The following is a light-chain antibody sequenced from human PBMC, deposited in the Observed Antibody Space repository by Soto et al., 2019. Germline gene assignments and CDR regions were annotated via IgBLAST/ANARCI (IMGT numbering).Light chain of an antibody. CDR1: SGHSTYI. V-gene: IGLV4-60*02. Sequence: QPVLTQSSSASASLGSSVKLTCTLSSGHSTYIIAWHQQQPGKAPRYLMKLEGSGSYNKGSGIPDRFSGSSSGADRYLTIPNLPFEDEADYYCETWDTNVVVFGGGTKLTVL. CDR2: LEGSGSY. CDR3: ETWDTNVVV. J-gene: IGLJ2*01.